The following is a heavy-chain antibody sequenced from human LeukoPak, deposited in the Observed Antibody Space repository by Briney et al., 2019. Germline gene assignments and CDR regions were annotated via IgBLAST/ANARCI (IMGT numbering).Heavy chain of an antibody. V-gene: IGHV4-4*02. J-gene: IGHJ4*02. D-gene: IGHD2/OR15-2a*01. Sequence: SGTLSLTCGVSGGSIDITNYWSWVRQAPGKGLEWIGEISHDGTTNYRPSLRSRVAMSFDRANNQFSLSLTSVTAADTAVYYCTRENRPFCPFAFWGQGVLATVSS. CDR1: GGSIDITNY. CDR3: TRENRPFCPFAF. CDR2: ISHDGTT.